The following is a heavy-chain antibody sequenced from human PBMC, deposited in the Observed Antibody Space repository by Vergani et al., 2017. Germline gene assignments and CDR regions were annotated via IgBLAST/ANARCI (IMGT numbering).Heavy chain of an antibody. D-gene: IGHD3-10*01. CDR2: FYHSGST. CDR1: GYSISSGYY. Sequence: QVQLQESGPGLVKPSETLSLTCTVSGYSISSGYYWGWIRQPPGKGLEWIGRFYHSGSTYYNPSLKSRVTISVDTSKNQFSLKLSSVTAADTALYYCATPRYSSGSYYLPFDYWGQGTLVTVSS. V-gene: IGHV4-38-2*02. CDR3: ATPRYSSGSYYLPFDY. J-gene: IGHJ4*02.